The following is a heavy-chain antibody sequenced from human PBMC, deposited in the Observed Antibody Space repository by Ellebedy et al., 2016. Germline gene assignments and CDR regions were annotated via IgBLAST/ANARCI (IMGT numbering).Heavy chain of an antibody. J-gene: IGHJ4*02. Sequence: SETLSLTCTVSGGFISSLYWNWIRQPPGKGLEWIGYISYSGSTNYNPSLKSRLTISVDTSKNQFSLELNSVTAADTAVYYCAAMDSSSLHYWGQGTLVTVSS. D-gene: IGHD6-13*01. V-gene: IGHV4-59*11. CDR1: GGFISSLY. CDR2: ISYSGST. CDR3: AAMDSSSLHY.